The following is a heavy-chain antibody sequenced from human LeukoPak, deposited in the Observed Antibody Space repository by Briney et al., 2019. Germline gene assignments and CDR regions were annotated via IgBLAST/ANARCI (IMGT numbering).Heavy chain of an antibody. CDR1: GFTFSSYA. V-gene: IGHV3-30*04. CDR2: ISPSGSYK. J-gene: IGHJ4*02. Sequence: GGSLRLSCAASGFTFSSYALHWVRQAPGKGLEWVAVISPSGSYKYYADSVKGRFTVSRDSSKKTLYLQMDSLTPEDTAVYFCARDGIPGTDNYEFDYWGQGTLVTVSS. CDR3: ARDGIPGTDNYEFDY. D-gene: IGHD1-7*01.